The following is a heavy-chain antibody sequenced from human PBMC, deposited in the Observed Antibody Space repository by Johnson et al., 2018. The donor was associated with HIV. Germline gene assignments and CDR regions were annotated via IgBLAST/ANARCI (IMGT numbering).Heavy chain of an antibody. CDR1: GFTVSSNY. V-gene: IGHV3-66*01. J-gene: IGHJ3*02. CDR2: IYSGDST. D-gene: IGHD3-22*01. Sequence: VQLVESGGGLVQPGGSLRLSCAASGFTVSSNYMSWVRQAPGKGLEWVSLIYSGDSTYYADSVKGRFTISRDNSKNTLYLQMNSLRAEDTAVYYCARAHYDSSGPDAFDIWGQGTMVTVSS. CDR3: ARAHYDSSGPDAFDI.